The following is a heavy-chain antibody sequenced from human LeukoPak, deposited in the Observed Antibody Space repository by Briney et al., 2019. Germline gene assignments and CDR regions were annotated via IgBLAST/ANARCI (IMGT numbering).Heavy chain of an antibody. D-gene: IGHD6-13*01. Sequence: ASVTVSCTASGYTFTSYYMHRVRQAPGQGLEWMRIINPSGGSTSYAQKFQGRVTMTRDTSTSTVYMELSSLRSEDTAVYYCAATYSSSWYENPFDYWGQGTLVTVSS. CDR3: AATYSSSWYENPFDY. V-gene: IGHV1-46*01. CDR2: INPSGGST. CDR1: GYTFTSYY. J-gene: IGHJ4*02.